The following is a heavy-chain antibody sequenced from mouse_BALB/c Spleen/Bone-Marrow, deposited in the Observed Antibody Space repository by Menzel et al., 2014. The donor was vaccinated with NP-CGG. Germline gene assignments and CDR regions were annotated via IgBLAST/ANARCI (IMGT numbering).Heavy chain of an antibody. D-gene: IGHD1-1*02. V-gene: IGHV4-1*02. CDR3: ARRGGWFAY. J-gene: IGHJ3*01. CDR1: GFDFSRYW. Sequence: VQLQQSGGGLVQPGGSLKLSCAASGFDFSRYWMSWVRQAPGKGLEWIGEINPDSSTINYTPSLKDKFIISRDNAKNTLYLRMSKVRSEDTALYYCARRGGWFAYWGQGTLVTVSA. CDR2: INPDSSTI.